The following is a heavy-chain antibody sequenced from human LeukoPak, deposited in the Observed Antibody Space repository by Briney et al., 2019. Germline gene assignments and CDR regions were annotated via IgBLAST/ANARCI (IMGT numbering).Heavy chain of an antibody. D-gene: IGHD1-26*01. CDR1: GFTFSSFA. V-gene: IGHV3-23*01. CDR3: PKDLSSRGSSDD. CDR2: ISGSGGTT. J-gene: IGHJ4*02. Sequence: PGGSLTLSCSASGFTFSSFAMSWVRQAPGKGLEWVSAISGSGGTTYYADSVKGRFTISRDNSKNTLYLQMNSLRAEDTALYYCPKDLSSRGSSDDWGQGTLVTV.